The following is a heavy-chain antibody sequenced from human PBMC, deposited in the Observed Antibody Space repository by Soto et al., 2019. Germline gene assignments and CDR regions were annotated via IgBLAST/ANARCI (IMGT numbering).Heavy chain of an antibody. J-gene: IGHJ4*02. D-gene: IGHD1-26*01. CDR3: AKGHSGSLGYFDY. Sequence: GASVKVSCKASGYTFTSYFMNWVRQAPGQGLGWMAIINPSDGSTNYAQKFQGRVTMTRDTATSTVYMELSSLRSEDTAVYYCAKGHSGSLGYFDYWGQGTLVTVSS. CDR1: GYTFTSYF. CDR2: INPSDGST. V-gene: IGHV1-46*01.